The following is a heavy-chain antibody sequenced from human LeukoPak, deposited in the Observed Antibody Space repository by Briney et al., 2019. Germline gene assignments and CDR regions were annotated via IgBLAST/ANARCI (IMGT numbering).Heavy chain of an antibody. V-gene: IGHV4-59*12. CDR1: GGSISSYY. CDR3: ARDTSSRGLRLPDAFDI. J-gene: IGHJ3*02. Sequence: PSETLSLTCTVSGGSISSYYWSWIRQPPGKGLEWIGYIYYSGSTYYNPSLKSRVTISVDTSKNQFSLKLSSVTAADTAVYYCARDTSSRGLRLPDAFDIWGQGTMVTVSS. D-gene: IGHD5-18*01. CDR2: IYYSGST.